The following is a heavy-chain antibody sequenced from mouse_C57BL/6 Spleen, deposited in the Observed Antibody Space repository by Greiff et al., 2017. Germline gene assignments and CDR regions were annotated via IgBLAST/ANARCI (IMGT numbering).Heavy chain of an antibody. CDR3: AILWRAMDN. Sequence: EVKLVESGGGLVKPGGSLKLSCAASGFTFSDYGMHWVRQAPEKGLEWVAYISSGSSAIYYADTVKGRFTISRDNAKNTLFLQMTSLRSEDTAMYYCAILWRAMDNWGQGTSVTVSS. CDR2: ISSGSSAI. D-gene: IGHD1-1*02. V-gene: IGHV5-17*01. J-gene: IGHJ4*01. CDR1: GFTFSDYG.